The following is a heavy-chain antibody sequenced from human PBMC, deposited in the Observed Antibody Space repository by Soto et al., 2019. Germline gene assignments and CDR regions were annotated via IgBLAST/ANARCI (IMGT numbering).Heavy chain of an antibody. J-gene: IGHJ5*02. V-gene: IGHV4-34*01. CDR2: INHSGST. D-gene: IGHD6-6*01. Sequence: SETLSLTCAVYGGSFSGYYWSWIRQPPGKGLEWIGEINHSGSTNYNPSLKSRVTISVDTSKNQFSLKLSSVTAVDTAVYYCARTSHENWFDPWGQGTLVTVSS. CDR3: ARTSHENWFDP. CDR1: GGSFSGYY.